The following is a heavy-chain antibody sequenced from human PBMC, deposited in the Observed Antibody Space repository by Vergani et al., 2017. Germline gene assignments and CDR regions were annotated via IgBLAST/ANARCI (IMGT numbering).Heavy chain of an antibody. CDR1: GGTLSSYA. J-gene: IGHJ4*02. Sequence: QVQLVQSGAEVKKPGSSVKVSCKASGGTLSSYAISWVRQAPGQGLEWMGRIIPSFGTANYALKFQGRVTITADECTSTPYMELSSLRSEDTAVYYCARESFYYYDSSGCARGTCDYWGQGTLVTVSS. D-gene: IGHD3-22*01. V-gene: IGHV1-69*13. CDR3: ARESFYYYDSSGCARGTCDY. CDR2: IIPSFGTA.